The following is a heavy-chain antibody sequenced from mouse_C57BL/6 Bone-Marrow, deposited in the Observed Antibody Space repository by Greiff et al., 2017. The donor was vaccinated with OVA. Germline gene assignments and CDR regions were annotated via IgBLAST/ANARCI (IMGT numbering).Heavy chain of an antibody. CDR2: ISSGSSTI. D-gene: IGHD2-4*01. Sequence: EVKLVESGGGLVKPGGSLKLSCAASGFTFSDYGMHWVRQAPEKGLEWVAYISSGSSTIYYADTVKGRFTISRDNAKNTLCLQMTSLRSEDTAMYYCARGGLRRFDYWGQGTTLTVSS. J-gene: IGHJ2*01. CDR3: ARGGLRRFDY. CDR1: GFTFSDYG. V-gene: IGHV5-17*01.